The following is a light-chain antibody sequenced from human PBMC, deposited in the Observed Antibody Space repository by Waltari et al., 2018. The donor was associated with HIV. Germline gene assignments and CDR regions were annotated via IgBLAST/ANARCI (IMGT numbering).Light chain of an antibody. Sequence: DIVMTQSSDSLAVSLGARATINRNSSQSVLYSSNNKNYLAWYQQKPGQSPKLLIYWASTRESGVPDRFSGSGSGTDFTLTISSLQAEDVAVYYCQQYYTTPFTFGPGTKVDIK. CDR3: QQYYTTPFT. CDR1: QSVLYSSNNKNY. V-gene: IGKV4-1*01. CDR2: WAS. J-gene: IGKJ3*01.